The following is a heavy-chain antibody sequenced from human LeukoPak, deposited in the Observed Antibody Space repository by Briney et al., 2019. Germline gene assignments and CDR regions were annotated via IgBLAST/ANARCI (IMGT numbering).Heavy chain of an antibody. CDR3: ATSFPGLKGYYYMDV. CDR1: GDSITSGRYY. D-gene: IGHD3-16*01. V-gene: IGHV4-61*01. J-gene: IGHJ6*03. CDR2: IYYSGST. Sequence: SETLSLTCTVSGDSITSGRYYWSWIRQPPGKGLEWIGYIYYSGSTNYNPSLKSRVTISVDTSKNQFSLKLSSVTAADTAVYYCATSFPGLKGYYYMDVWGKGTTVTVSS.